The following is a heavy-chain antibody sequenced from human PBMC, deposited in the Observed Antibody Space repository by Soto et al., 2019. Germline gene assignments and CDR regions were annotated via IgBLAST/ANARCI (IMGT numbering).Heavy chain of an antibody. CDR3: AREYTAWPLAYGLDV. CDR1: GFTFSTYS. Sequence: GGSLRLSCVGSGFTFSTYSINWVRQAPGKGLEWVSSISIRSDIYYADSVKGRFTISRDNAKNSVSLQMNSLRAEDTAVYYCAREYTAWPLAYGLDVWGQGTTVTSP. J-gene: IGHJ6*02. D-gene: IGHD2-2*02. CDR2: ISIRSDI. V-gene: IGHV3-21*01.